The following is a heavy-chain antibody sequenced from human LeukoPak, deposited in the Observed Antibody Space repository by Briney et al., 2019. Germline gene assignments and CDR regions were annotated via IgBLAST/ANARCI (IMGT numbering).Heavy chain of an antibody. CDR1: GFTFSTFG. D-gene: IGHD4-17*01. J-gene: IGHJ4*02. CDR3: AKVRDGELDY. V-gene: IGHV3-33*06. CDR2: IWFDGSKE. Sequence: PGRSLRLSCEASGFTFSTFGFHWVRQAPGKGLEWVGVIWFDGSKEYYADSVKGRFTISRDDSKNTIYLQMNSLRAEDTAVYYCAKVRDGELDYWGQGTLVTVSS.